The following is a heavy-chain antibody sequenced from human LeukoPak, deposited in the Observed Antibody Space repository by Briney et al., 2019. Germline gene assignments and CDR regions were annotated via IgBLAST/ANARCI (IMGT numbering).Heavy chain of an antibody. CDR3: AGHDYGGNSGREY. Sequence: SETLSLTCTVSGYSISSGYYWGWIRQPPGKGLEWIGYIYYSGSTNYNPSLKSRVTISVDTSKNQFSLKLSSVTAADTAVYYCAGHDYGGNSGREYWGQGTLVTVSS. D-gene: IGHD4-23*01. J-gene: IGHJ4*02. CDR2: IYYSGST. CDR1: GYSISSGYY. V-gene: IGHV4-61*01.